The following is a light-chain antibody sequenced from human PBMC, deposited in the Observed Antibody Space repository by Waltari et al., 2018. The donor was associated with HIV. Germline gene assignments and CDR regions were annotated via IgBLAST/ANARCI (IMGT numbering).Light chain of an antibody. CDR2: GAS. CDR1: QRVSSSY. J-gene: IGKJ4*01. V-gene: IGKV3-20*01. Sequence: EIVLTQSPGTLSLSPGERATLSCRASQRVSSSYLAWYQQKPGQAPRLLIYGASSSATGIPDRFSGSGSGTDFTLTISRLEPEDFAVYYCQQYGSSPSLTFGGGTKVEIK. CDR3: QQYGSSPSLT.